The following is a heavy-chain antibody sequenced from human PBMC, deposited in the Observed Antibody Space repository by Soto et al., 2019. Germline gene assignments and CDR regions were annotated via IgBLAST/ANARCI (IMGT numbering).Heavy chain of an antibody. D-gene: IGHD1-26*01. CDR2: IQYDGSKK. Sequence: VQLVESGGGVVQPGRSLRLSCEASGFTFRNYGMHWVRQTPVKGLEWVAGIQYDGSKKYYAESVKGRFTISRDNSKNTLYLEIDSLRAEDTAVYYCAKDLEVVGCNRWGYDSWGQGTLVTVSS. CDR3: AKDLEVVGCNRWGYDS. J-gene: IGHJ5*01. CDR1: GFTFRNYG. V-gene: IGHV3-33*06.